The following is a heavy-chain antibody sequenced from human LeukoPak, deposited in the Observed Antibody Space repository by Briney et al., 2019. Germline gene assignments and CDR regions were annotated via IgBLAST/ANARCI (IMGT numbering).Heavy chain of an antibody. Sequence: SETLSLTCAVYGGSFSGYYWSWIRQPPGKGLEWIGEINHSGSTNYNPSLKSRVTISVDTSKSQLSLKMRSVTAADTAVYYCARRNRAMDAFDIWGQGTMVTVSS. CDR1: GGSFSGYY. D-gene: IGHD2-2*01. CDR2: INHSGST. V-gene: IGHV4-34*01. CDR3: ARRNRAMDAFDI. J-gene: IGHJ3*02.